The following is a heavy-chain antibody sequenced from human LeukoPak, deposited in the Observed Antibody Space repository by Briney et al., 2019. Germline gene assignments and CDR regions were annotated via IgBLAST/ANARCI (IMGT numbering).Heavy chain of an antibody. V-gene: IGHV1-24*01. J-gene: IGHJ4*02. D-gene: IGHD1-1*01. CDR1: GYTLTDLS. CDR2: FDPEDGET. CDR3: ARDEGLLQPFDY. Sequence: ASVKVSCKVSGYTLTDLSMHWVRQAPGKGLEWMGGFDPEDGETVYAQKFQGRVTITADESTSTAYMELSSLRSEDTAVYYCARDEGLLQPFDYWGQGTLVTVSS.